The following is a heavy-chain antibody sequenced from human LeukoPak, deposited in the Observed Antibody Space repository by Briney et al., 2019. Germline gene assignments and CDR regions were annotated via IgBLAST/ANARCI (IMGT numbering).Heavy chain of an antibody. D-gene: IGHD1-7*01. Sequence: PGGSLRLSCAASGFTFSSYAMHWVRQAPGKGLEWVAVISYDGSNKYYADSVKGRFTISRDNSKNTLYLQMNSLRAEDTAVYFCARAGGNFLLYFDYWGQGTRVTVSS. V-gene: IGHV3-30-3*01. CDR3: ARAGGNFLLYFDY. CDR2: ISYDGSNK. J-gene: IGHJ4*02. CDR1: GFTFSSYA.